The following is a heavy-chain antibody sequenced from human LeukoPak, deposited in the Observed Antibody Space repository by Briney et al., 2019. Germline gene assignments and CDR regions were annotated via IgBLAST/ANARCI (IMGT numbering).Heavy chain of an antibody. V-gene: IGHV3-30*03. CDR1: GVTFSSYC. D-gene: IGHD5-12*01. Sequence: SGGSLRLSCAASGVTFSSYCMHWVRQAPGKGLEWVALISSDGNDKLYGDSVKGRFTISRDDSKSTLYLQMNSLRAEDTAVYYCTTKVIRGNSGDDYDDWGQGTLVTVSS. CDR3: TTKVIRGNSGDDYDD. J-gene: IGHJ4*02. CDR2: ISSDGNDK.